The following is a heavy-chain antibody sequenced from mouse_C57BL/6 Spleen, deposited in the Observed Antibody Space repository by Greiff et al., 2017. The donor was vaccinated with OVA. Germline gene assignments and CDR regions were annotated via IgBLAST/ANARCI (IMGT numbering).Heavy chain of an antibody. CDR3: ARPHYDGSRTPFAY. J-gene: IGHJ3*01. V-gene: IGHV1-50*01. D-gene: IGHD1-1*01. CDR1: GYTFTSYW. Sequence: VQLQQPGAELVKPGASVKLSCKASGYTFTSYWMQWVKQRPGQGLEWIGEIDPSDSYTNYNQKFKGKATLTVDTSSSTAYMQLSSLTSEDSAVYYCARPHYDGSRTPFAYWGQGTLVTVSA. CDR2: IDPSDSYT.